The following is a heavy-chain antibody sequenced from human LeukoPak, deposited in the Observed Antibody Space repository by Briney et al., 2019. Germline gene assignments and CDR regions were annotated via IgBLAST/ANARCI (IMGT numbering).Heavy chain of an antibody. Sequence: PGGSLRLSCAASGFTFSSYSMNWVRQAPGKGLEWVSYISSSSSTIYYADSVKGRFTISRDNAKNSLYLQMNSLRAEDTAVYYCARGRDYNWNVGIKFWGQGTLVTVSS. J-gene: IGHJ4*02. CDR2: ISSSSSTI. V-gene: IGHV3-48*01. D-gene: IGHD1-20*01. CDR3: ARGRDYNWNVGIKF. CDR1: GFTFSSYS.